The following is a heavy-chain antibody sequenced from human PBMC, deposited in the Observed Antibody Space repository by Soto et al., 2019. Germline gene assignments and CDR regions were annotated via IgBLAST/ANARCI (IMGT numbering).Heavy chain of an antibody. J-gene: IGHJ4*02. Sequence: QVQLVQSGAAVKKPGSSVKVSCKASGGTFSSYAISWVRQAPGQGLEWMGGIIPIFGTANYAQKFQGRVTITADESTSTAYMELSSLRSEDTAVYHCARAEEYGDHSSKFDYWGQGTLVTVSS. V-gene: IGHV1-69*12. CDR1: GGTFSSYA. CDR2: IIPIFGTA. D-gene: IGHD4-17*01. CDR3: ARAEEYGDHSSKFDY.